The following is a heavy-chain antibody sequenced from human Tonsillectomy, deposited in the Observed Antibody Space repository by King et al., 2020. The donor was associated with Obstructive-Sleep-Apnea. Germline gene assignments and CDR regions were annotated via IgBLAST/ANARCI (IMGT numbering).Heavy chain of an antibody. J-gene: IGHJ4*02. CDR3: ARAEIKPGPYGDYAY. CDR2: ISAYNGNT. Sequence: QLVQSGAEVKKPGASVKVSCKASGYTFTSYGMSWVRQAPGQGLEWMGWISAYNGNTNYAQKLQGRVTMTTDTSTSTAYMDLRSLRSDDTAVYFCARAEIKPGPYGDYAYWGQGTLVTVSS. D-gene: IGHD4-17*01. CDR1: GYTFTSYG. V-gene: IGHV1-18*01.